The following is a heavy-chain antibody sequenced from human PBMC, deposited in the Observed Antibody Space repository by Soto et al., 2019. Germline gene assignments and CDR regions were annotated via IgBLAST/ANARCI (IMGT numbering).Heavy chain of an antibody. CDR2: INPSGGST. D-gene: IGHD4-17*01. V-gene: IGHV1-46*01. J-gene: IGHJ4*02. CDR3: ARVRGILRFPYYFDY. Sequence: ASVKVSCKASGYTFTSYYMHCVRQAPGQGLEWMGIINPSGGSTSYAQKFQGRVTMTRDTSTSTVYMELSSLRSEDTAVYYCARVRGILRFPYYFDYWGQGTLVTVSS. CDR1: GYTFTSYY.